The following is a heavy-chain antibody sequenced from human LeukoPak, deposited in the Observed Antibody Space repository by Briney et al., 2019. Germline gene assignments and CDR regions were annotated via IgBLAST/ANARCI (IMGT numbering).Heavy chain of an antibody. Sequence: ASVKVSCKASGYTFTSYYMYWVRQAPGQGLEWMGIINPSGGSTNYAQKFQGRVTVTRDTSTSTAYMELRSLRSDDTAVYYCARTARVTMVRGVPYYYYYMDVWGKGTTVTISS. CDR3: ARTARVTMVRGVPYYYYYMDV. CDR1: GYTFTSYY. V-gene: IGHV1-46*01. D-gene: IGHD3-10*01. J-gene: IGHJ6*03. CDR2: INPSGGST.